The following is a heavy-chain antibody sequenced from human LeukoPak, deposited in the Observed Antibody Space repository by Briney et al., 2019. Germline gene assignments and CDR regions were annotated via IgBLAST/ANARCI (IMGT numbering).Heavy chain of an antibody. J-gene: IGHJ4*02. Sequence: GGSLRLSCAASGFTFSTYAMTWVRQAPGKGLEWASVISGSGGSTYYADSVKGRFTISRDNSKNTLSLQMNSLRAEDTAVYYCAREVGHFDYWGQGTLVTVSS. CDR2: ISGSGGST. CDR1: GFTFSTYA. D-gene: IGHD1-26*01. CDR3: AREVGHFDY. V-gene: IGHV3-23*01.